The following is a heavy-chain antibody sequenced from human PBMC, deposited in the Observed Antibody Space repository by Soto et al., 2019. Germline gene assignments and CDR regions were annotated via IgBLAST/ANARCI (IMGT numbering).Heavy chain of an antibody. CDR2: IYWNDDR. CDR3: AHRIRERQAFDI. V-gene: IGHV2-5*01. D-gene: IGHD1-26*01. CDR1: GFSLNTGGVG. J-gene: IGHJ3*02. Sequence: GSLLTRVKPTEALRLSGAFSGFSLNTGGVGVGWIRQPPGKTLECLAIIYWNDDRPYNPSLKTRLTVTKDTSKNQVVLTMTNMDPVDTATYYCAHRIRERQAFDIWGQGPVVTVSS.